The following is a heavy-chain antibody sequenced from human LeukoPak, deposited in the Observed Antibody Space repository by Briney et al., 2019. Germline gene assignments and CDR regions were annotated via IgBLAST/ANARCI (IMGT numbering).Heavy chain of an antibody. D-gene: IGHD3-10*01. V-gene: IGHV4-59*08. CDR2: IYDSAST. CDR1: GGSISSYY. Sequence: SETLSLTCTVSGGSISSYYWSWIRQPPGKGLEWIGYIYDSASTNYNPSLKSRVTISVDTSKNQFSLKLSSVTATDTAVYYCARREGYYGSGSRYNWFDPWGQGTLVTVSS. CDR3: ARREGYYGSGSRYNWFDP. J-gene: IGHJ5*02.